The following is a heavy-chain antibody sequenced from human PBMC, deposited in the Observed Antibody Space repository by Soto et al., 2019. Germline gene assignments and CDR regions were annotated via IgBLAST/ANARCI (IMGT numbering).Heavy chain of an antibody. Sequence: QVQLVQSGAVVKRPGSSVKVSCKASGDTFNFYSINWVRQAPGLGLEWMGRVNPIVRMSNYAQKFQGRVTMTADKSTSTANMELSSLRSEDTAIYYCASSYGSGYRAFDYWGQGALVTVSS. V-gene: IGHV1-69*02. CDR2: VNPIVRMS. J-gene: IGHJ4*02. CDR1: GDTFNFYS. CDR3: ASSYGSGYRAFDY. D-gene: IGHD3-10*01.